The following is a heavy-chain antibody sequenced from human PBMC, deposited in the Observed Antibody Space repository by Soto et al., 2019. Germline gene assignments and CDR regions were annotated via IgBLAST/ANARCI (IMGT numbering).Heavy chain of an antibody. Sequence: PGGSLRLSCTASGFTFSSYAMSWVRQAPGKGLQWVSAITGSGGSTYYADSVKGRFTISRDNAKNTLYLQMNTLRAEDTAVYYCATPYDSSGYYYENFDYWGQGTLVTVSS. D-gene: IGHD3-22*01. CDR2: ITGSGGST. CDR3: ATPYDSSGYYYENFDY. J-gene: IGHJ4*02. CDR1: GFTFSSYA. V-gene: IGHV3-23*01.